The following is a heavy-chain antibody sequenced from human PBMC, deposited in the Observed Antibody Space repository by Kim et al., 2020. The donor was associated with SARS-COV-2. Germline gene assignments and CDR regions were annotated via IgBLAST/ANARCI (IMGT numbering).Heavy chain of an antibody. CDR1: GGTFSSYA. Sequence: SVKVSCKASGGTFSSYAISWVRQAHGQGLEWMGGIIPIFGTANYAQKFQGRVTITADESTSTAYMELSSLRSEDTAVYYCARTQYPAAITKNWFDPWGQGTLVTVSS. D-gene: IGHD2-2*02. CDR2: IIPIFGTA. J-gene: IGHJ5*02. CDR3: ARTQYPAAITKNWFDP. V-gene: IGHV1-69*13.